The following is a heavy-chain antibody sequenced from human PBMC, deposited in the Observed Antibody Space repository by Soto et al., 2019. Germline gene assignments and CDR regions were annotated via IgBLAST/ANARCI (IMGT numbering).Heavy chain of an antibody. CDR1: GFTFSSYT. J-gene: IGHJ6*04. Sequence: GESLKISCAASGFTFSSYTMSWVRQAPGKGLEWVSHISSSSSITNYADSVKGRFTISRDNAKNSLYLQMNSLRAEDTAVYYCARENPRLSDRDYEGGWGKGTTVTVSS. V-gene: IGHV3-48*01. CDR3: ARENPRLSDRDYEGG. CDR2: ISSSSSIT. D-gene: IGHD4-17*01.